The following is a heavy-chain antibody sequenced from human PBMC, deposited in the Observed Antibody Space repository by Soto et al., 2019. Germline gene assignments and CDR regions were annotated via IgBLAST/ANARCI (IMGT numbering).Heavy chain of an antibody. J-gene: IGHJ3*02. CDR3: ARTWLAGGTPADAFDI. CDR2: IFHTGGT. CDR1: ASSISSAYF. Sequence: SETLSLTCAVSASSISSAYFWGWIRQPPGKGLEWIATIFHTGGTYYNPSLKSRVTISVDTSNNQFSLRLNSVTAADTALYFCARTWLAGGTPADAFDIWGQGTMVPVSS. D-gene: IGHD2-15*01. V-gene: IGHV4-38-2*01.